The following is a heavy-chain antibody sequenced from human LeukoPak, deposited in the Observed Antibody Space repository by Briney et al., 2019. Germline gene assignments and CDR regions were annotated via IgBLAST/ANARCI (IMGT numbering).Heavy chain of an antibody. D-gene: IGHD6-19*01. CDR1: GYTFTSYG. CDR3: ARDQGAPIAVAATFDY. J-gene: IGHJ4*02. V-gene: IGHV1-18*04. CDR2: ISSFNGNT. Sequence: ASVKLSCKASGYTFTSYGISWVRQAPGQGLEWVGWISSFNGNTNYAQKLQGRVTMTTDTSTSTAYMELRSLRSDDTAVYYCARDQGAPIAVAATFDYWGQGTLVTVSS.